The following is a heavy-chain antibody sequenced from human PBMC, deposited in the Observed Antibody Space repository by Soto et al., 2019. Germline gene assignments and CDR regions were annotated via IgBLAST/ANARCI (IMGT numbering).Heavy chain of an antibody. CDR1: GGTFSSYA. V-gene: IGHV1-69*13. D-gene: IGHD1-26*01. CDR3: ARRSGSYYLDSYYYYGMDV. CDR2: IIPIFGTA. J-gene: IGHJ6*02. Sequence: SVKVSCKASGGTFSSYAISWVRQAPGQGLEWMGGIIPIFGTANYAQKFQGRVTITADESTSTAYMELSSLRSEDTAVYYCARRSGSYYLDSYYYYGMDVWGQGTTVTVSS.